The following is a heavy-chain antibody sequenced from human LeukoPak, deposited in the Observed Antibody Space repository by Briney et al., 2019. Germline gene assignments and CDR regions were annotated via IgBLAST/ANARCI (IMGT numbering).Heavy chain of an antibody. CDR3: ARAAYYYDSSGYYPWYFDY. Sequence: SETLSLTCAVYGGSFSGYYWSWIRQPPGKGLEWIGEINHSGSTNYNPSLKSRVTISVDTSKNQFSLKLSSVTAADTAVYYCARAAYYYDSSGYYPWYFDYWGQGTLVTVSS. J-gene: IGHJ4*02. CDR2: INHSGST. V-gene: IGHV4-34*01. CDR1: GGSFSGYY. D-gene: IGHD3-22*01.